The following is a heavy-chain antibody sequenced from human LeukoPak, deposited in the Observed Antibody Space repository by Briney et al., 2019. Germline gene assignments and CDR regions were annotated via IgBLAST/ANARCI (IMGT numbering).Heavy chain of an antibody. CDR1: GGSISSYY. Sequence: SETLSLTCTVSGGSISSYYWSWIRQPPGKGLEWIGYIYYSGSTNYNPSLKSRVTISVDTSKNQFSLKLSSVTAADTAVYYCAKVFNYYDPRGGMDVWGQGTTVTVSS. CDR3: AKVFNYYDPRGGMDV. J-gene: IGHJ6*02. V-gene: IGHV4-59*08. CDR2: IYYSGST. D-gene: IGHD3-22*01.